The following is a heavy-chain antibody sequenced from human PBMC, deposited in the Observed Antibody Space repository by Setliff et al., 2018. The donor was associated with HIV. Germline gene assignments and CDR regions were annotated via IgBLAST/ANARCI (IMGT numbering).Heavy chain of an antibody. CDR1: GGTFSSFA. J-gene: IGHJ4*01. D-gene: IGHD6-25*01. Sequence: SVKVSCKASGGTFSSFAISWVRQAPGQGLEWMGGIIPIFGTANYAQKFQGRVTITTDESTTTAYMELRGLRSEDTAVYYCARVPSGAAGLVRGGFYFWGQGTLVTVSS. CDR3: ARVPSGAAGLVRGGFYF. CDR2: IIPIFGTA. V-gene: IGHV1-69*05.